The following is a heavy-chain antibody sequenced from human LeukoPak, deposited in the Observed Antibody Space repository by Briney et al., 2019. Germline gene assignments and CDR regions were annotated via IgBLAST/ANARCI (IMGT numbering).Heavy chain of an antibody. J-gene: IGHJ5*02. Sequence: GGSLRLSCTASGFSFSNFDMGWVRQAPGKGLEWVSSISGSGATTYYADSVKGRFTISRDNSKSTLFLQMNSLRADDTAVYHCVKDRETYYDPGGYYCIWLDPWGLGTLVTVSS. CDR2: ISGSGATT. CDR1: GFSFSNFD. D-gene: IGHD3-22*01. V-gene: IGHV3-23*01. CDR3: VKDRETYYDPGGYYCIWLDP.